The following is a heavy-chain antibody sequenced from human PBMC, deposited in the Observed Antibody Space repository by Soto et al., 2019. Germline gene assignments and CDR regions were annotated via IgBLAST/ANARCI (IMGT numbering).Heavy chain of an antibody. Sequence: GGSLRLSCTASGFTFGDYAMSWFRQAPGKGLEWVGFIRSKAYGGTTEYAASVKGRFTISRDDSKSIAYLQMNSLKTEDTAVYYCTRAPYGGREGRFDPWGQGTLVTVSS. CDR1: GFTFGDYA. CDR3: TRAPYGGREGRFDP. CDR2: IRSKAYGGTT. D-gene: IGHD4-17*01. J-gene: IGHJ5*02. V-gene: IGHV3-49*03.